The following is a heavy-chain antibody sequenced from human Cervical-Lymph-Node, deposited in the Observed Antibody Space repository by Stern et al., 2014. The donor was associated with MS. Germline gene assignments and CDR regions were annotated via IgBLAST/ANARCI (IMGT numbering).Heavy chain of an antibody. CDR2: INPPSGST. Sequence: QVQLVQSGAEVKKPGASVKVSCNAFGYTFTHYYIPWVRQVPGQVLQWMGMINPPSGSTNYAQNFQGRVSVTRDTSTSTVDMEMSSLRSDDTAVYYCVRGSYSSLDYWGQGTLVTVSS. V-gene: IGHV1-46*01. CDR1: GYTFTHYY. D-gene: IGHD6-13*01. J-gene: IGHJ4*02. CDR3: VRGSYSSLDY.